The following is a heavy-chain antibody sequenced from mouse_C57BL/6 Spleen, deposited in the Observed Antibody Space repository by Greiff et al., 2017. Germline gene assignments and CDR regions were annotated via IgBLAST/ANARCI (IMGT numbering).Heavy chain of an antibody. V-gene: IGHV2-2*01. CDR1: GFSLTSYG. CDR3: ARGDYYGSPYFDY. D-gene: IGHD1-1*01. J-gene: IGHJ2*01. Sequence: QVQLQQSGPGLVQPSQSLSITCTVSGFSLTSYGVHWVRQSPGKGLEWLGVIWSGGSTDYNAAFISRLSISKDNSKSQVFFKMNSLQADDTAIYYCARGDYYGSPYFDYWGQGTTLTVSS. CDR2: IWSGGST.